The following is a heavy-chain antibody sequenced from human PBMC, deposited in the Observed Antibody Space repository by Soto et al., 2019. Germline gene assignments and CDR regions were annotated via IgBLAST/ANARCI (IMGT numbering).Heavy chain of an antibody. V-gene: IGHV3-30-3*01. CDR2: ISYDGSNK. CDR3: ARAGGSSSWYVVY. J-gene: IGHJ4*02. Sequence: GGSLKLSCASYGFTFSSYAMHWVRQAPGKGLEWVAVISYDGSNKYYADSVKGRFTISRDNSKNTLYLQMNSLRTEDTAVYYCARAGGSSSWYVVYWGQGT. CDR1: GFTFSSYA. D-gene: IGHD6-13*01.